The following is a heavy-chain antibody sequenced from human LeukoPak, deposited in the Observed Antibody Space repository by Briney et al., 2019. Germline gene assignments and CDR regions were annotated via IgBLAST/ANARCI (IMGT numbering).Heavy chain of an antibody. V-gene: IGHV3-23*01. D-gene: IGHD6-19*01. CDR2: ISGSGGST. CDR3: AYIYSSGWWPPLDY. Sequence: PGGSLRLSCAASGFTFSSYAMSWVRQAPGKGLEWVSAISGSGGSTCYADSVKGRFTISRDNSKNTLYLQMNSLRAEDTAVYYCAYIYSSGWWPPLDYWGQGTLVTVSS. J-gene: IGHJ4*02. CDR1: GFTFSSYA.